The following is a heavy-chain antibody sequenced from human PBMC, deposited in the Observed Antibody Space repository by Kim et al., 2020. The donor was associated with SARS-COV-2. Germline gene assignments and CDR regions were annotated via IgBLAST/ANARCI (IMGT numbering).Heavy chain of an antibody. V-gene: IGHV4-4*02. J-gene: IGHJ4*02. Sequence: SETLSLTCAVSGGSISSSNLWSWVRQPPGKVLEWIGEIYDSGSTNYNPSLKSRVTISVDKSKNQFSLKLSCVTAADTAVYYCARSSGSYCRYFDYWGQGTLVTVSP. CDR2: IYDSGST. CDR3: ARSSGSYCRYFDY. D-gene: IGHD1-26*01. CDR1: GGSISSSNL.